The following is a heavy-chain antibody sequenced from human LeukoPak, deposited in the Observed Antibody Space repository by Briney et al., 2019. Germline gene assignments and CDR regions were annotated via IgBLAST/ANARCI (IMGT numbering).Heavy chain of an antibody. Sequence: GGSLRLSCAASGFTFSSYGMHWVRQAPGKGLEWVAVIWYDGSNKYYADSVKGRFTISRDNSKNTLYLQMNSLRAEDTAVYFCARENVYGDYGGAFDIWGQGTMVTVSS. CDR3: ARENVYGDYGGAFDI. CDR1: GFTFSSYG. J-gene: IGHJ3*02. CDR2: IWYDGSNK. V-gene: IGHV3-33*01. D-gene: IGHD4-17*01.